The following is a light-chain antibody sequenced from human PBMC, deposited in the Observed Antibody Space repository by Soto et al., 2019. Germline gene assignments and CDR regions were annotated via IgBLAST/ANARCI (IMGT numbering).Light chain of an antibody. CDR2: GAS. CDR1: QSVSSN. J-gene: IGKJ1*01. V-gene: IGKV3-15*01. Sequence: EIVMTQSPATLSVSPGERATLSCRASQSVSSNLVWYQQKPGQAPRLLIYGASTRATGIPARFSGSGSGTEFTLTISSLQSEDFAVYYCQQYNNWATTFGQGTKVEIK. CDR3: QQYNNWATT.